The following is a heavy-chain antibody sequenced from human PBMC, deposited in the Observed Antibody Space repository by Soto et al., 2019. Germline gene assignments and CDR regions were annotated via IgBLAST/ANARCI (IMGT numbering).Heavy chain of an antibody. CDR2: MNPNSGNT. D-gene: IGHD2-2*01. CDR1: GYTFTSYD. V-gene: IGHV1-8*01. J-gene: IGHJ3*02. Sequence: ASVKVSCKASGYTFTSYDINWVRQATGQGLEWMGWMNPNSGNTGYAQKFQGRVTMTRNTSISTAYMELSSLRSEDTAVYYCARGAVGYCSSTSCHANDAFDIWGQGTMGTVSS. CDR3: ARGAVGYCSSTSCHANDAFDI.